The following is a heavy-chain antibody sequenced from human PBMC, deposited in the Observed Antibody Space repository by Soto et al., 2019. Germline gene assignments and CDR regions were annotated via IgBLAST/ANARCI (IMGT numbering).Heavy chain of an antibody. Sequence: QVQLQQWGAGLLKPSETLSLTCAVYGGSFSSYYWSWIRQPPGKGLEWIGEINHSGSTNYNPSLXSXVXXYVGTSKSQFSLKLSSVTAADTAVYYCARTSRFDYWGQGTLVTVSS. CDR1: GGSFSSYY. CDR2: INHSGST. V-gene: IGHV4-34*01. J-gene: IGHJ4*02. D-gene: IGHD6-6*01. CDR3: ARTSRFDY.